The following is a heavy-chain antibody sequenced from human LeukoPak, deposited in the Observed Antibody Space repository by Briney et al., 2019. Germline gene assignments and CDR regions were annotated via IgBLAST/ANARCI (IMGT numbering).Heavy chain of an antibody. Sequence: GGSLRLSCAASGFTFSSYAMSWVRQAPGKGLEWVSAISGSGGSTYYADSVKGRFTISRDNSKNTLYLQMNSLRAEDTAVYYCGGSSWCVGNHVDYWGQGTLVTVSS. J-gene: IGHJ4*02. D-gene: IGHD6-13*01. V-gene: IGHV3-23*01. CDR1: GFTFSSYA. CDR2: ISGSGGST. CDR3: GGSSWCVGNHVDY.